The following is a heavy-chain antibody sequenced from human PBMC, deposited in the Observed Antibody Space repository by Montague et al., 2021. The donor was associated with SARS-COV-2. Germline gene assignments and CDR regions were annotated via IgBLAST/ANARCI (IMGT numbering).Heavy chain of an antibody. CDR1: GGSVSSGSYY. Sequence: SETLSLTCTVSGGSVSSGSYYWSWIRQPPGKGLEWIGYIYYSGSTNYNPSLKSRVTISVDTSKNQFSLKLSSVTAADTAVYYCARDRGGGLGGVITAYYFDHWGQGTLVTVSS. CDR3: ARDRGGGLGGVITAYYFDH. D-gene: IGHD3-16*01. V-gene: IGHV4-61*01. CDR2: IYYSGST. J-gene: IGHJ4*02.